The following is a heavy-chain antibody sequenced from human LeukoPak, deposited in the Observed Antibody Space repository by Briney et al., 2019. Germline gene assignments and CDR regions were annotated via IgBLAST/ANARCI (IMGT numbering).Heavy chain of an antibody. V-gene: IGHV4-39*07. J-gene: IGHJ6*03. Sequence: PSETLSLTCPVSGGSLSSSTNYWGWLRQPPGRGLEGIANTLYRGSAYSSLKSRVTISVDTSRTQFSLKLSSVTAADTAVYYCARVSSVWIKDYYYYMDVWGKGTTVTVSS. D-gene: IGHD5-12*01. CDR1: GGSLSSSTNY. CDR2: TLYRGSA. CDR3: ARVSSVWIKDYYYYMDV.